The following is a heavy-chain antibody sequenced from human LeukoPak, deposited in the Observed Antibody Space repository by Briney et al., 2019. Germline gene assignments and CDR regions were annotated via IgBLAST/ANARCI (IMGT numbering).Heavy chain of an antibody. V-gene: IGHV1-8*01. Sequence: ASVKVSCKASGYTFTSSDINWVRQATGQGLEWMGWMNPNSGNTGYAQKFQGRVTMTRNTSISTAYMELSSLRSEDTAVYYCARGRTRSGSHRYWGQGTLVTVSS. CDR3: ARGRTRSGSHRY. D-gene: IGHD5-12*01. CDR1: GYTFTSSD. J-gene: IGHJ4*02. CDR2: MNPNSGNT.